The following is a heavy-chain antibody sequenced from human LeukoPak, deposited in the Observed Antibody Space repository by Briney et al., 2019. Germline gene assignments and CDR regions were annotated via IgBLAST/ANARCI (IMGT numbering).Heavy chain of an antibody. Sequence: PSETLSLTCAVYGGSFSGYYWSWIRQPPGKGLEWIGEINHSGSTNYNPSLKSRVTISVDTSKNQFSLKLSSVTAADTAVYYCGRGCGSGSYSYYFDYWGQGTLVTVSS. J-gene: IGHJ4*02. CDR2: INHSGST. V-gene: IGHV4-34*01. CDR3: GRGCGSGSYSYYFDY. CDR1: GGSFSGYY. D-gene: IGHD3-10*01.